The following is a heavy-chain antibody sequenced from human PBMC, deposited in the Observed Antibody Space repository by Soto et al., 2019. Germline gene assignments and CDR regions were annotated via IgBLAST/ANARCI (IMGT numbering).Heavy chain of an antibody. Sequence: QVQLVQSGAEVKKPGASVKVSCKASGYTFTSYGISWVRQAPGQGLEWMGWISAYNGNTNYAQKLQGRVNMNTDTSTRTDYMELRSLRSDDTAVYYCARDGIAAAKTFDYWGQGTLVTVSS. J-gene: IGHJ4*02. D-gene: IGHD6-13*01. CDR3: ARDGIAAAKTFDY. CDR1: GYTFTSYG. V-gene: IGHV1-18*01. CDR2: ISAYNGNT.